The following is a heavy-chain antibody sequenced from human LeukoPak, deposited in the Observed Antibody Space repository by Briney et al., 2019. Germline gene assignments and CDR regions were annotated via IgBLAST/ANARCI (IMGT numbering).Heavy chain of an antibody. CDR1: GFNFSNYG. CDR3: ARGPHFLDW. V-gene: IGHV3-33*01. CDR2: IWYDGSNK. Sequence: PGGSLRLSCAASGFNFSNYGMHWVRQAPGKGLEWVAVIWYDGSNKYYADSVKGRFTISRDNSKNTLPLQMNSLRAEDTAVYYCARGPHFLDWWGQGTQVTVSS. J-gene: IGHJ4*02.